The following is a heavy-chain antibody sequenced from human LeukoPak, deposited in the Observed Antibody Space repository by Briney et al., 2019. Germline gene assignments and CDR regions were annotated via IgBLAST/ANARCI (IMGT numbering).Heavy chain of an antibody. CDR1: GFTFSSYS. CDR3: ARGLGAATNYYYYYGMDV. Sequence: GGSLRLSCAASGFTFSSYSMNWVRQAPGKGLEWVSSISSSSSYIYYADSVKGRFTISRDNAKNSLYLQMNSLRAEDTAVYYCARGLGAATNYYYYYGMDVWGQGTTVTVSS. J-gene: IGHJ6*02. D-gene: IGHD5-12*01. V-gene: IGHV3-21*01. CDR2: ISSSSSYI.